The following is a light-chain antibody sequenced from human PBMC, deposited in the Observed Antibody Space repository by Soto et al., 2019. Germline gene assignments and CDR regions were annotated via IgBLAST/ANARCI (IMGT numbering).Light chain of an antibody. J-gene: IGKJ1*01. V-gene: IGKV1-5*03. Sequence: DIQMTQSPSTLSASVGDRVTITCRASHSISSWLAWYQQKPGKAPKLLIYKASSLESGVPSRFSGSGSGTDFTLTISSLQPEDFATYYCQQSYSTLRAFGQGTKVDIK. CDR3: QQSYSTLRA. CDR1: HSISSW. CDR2: KAS.